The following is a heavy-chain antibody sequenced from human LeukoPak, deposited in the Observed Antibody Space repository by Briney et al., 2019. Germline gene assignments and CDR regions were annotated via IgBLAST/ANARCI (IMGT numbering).Heavy chain of an antibody. Sequence: SSGTLSLTCTVSGDSINSLDLWSWVRQPPGKGLEWIGEMYLSGTTHSNPSVKSRVTISIDKSKNQFFLNLSSVTAADTAVYYCAGLVGRYSSGLYYYYFDYWGQGTLVTVSS. CDR1: GDSINSLDL. V-gene: IGHV4-4*02. D-gene: IGHD3-22*01. CDR3: AGLVGRYSSGLYYYYFDY. CDR2: MYLSGTT. J-gene: IGHJ4*02.